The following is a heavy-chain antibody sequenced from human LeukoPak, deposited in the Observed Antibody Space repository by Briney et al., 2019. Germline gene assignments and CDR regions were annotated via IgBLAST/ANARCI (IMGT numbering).Heavy chain of an antibody. V-gene: IGHV3-53*01. CDR2: IYSDNT. CDR1: GFTVSSNS. Sequence: PGGSLRLSCTVSGFTVSSNSMSWVRQAPGKGLEWVSFIYSDNTHYSDSVKGRFTISRDNSKNTLYLQMNSLRAEDTAVYYCARGGPAAGRFDYWGQGTLVTVSS. J-gene: IGHJ4*02. CDR3: ARGGPAAGRFDY. D-gene: IGHD6-13*01.